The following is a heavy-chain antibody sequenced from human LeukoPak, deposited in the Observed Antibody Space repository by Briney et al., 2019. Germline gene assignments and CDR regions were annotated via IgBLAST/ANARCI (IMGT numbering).Heavy chain of an antibody. CDR2: IYYSGST. Sequence: PSETLSLTCTVSGGSISSHYWSWIRQPPGKGLEWIGYIYYSGSTNYNPSLKSRVTISVDTSKNQFSLKLSSVTAADTAVYYCARVGGSGWLVNFDYWGQGTLVTVSS. D-gene: IGHD6-19*01. CDR1: GGSISSHY. J-gene: IGHJ4*02. V-gene: IGHV4-59*11. CDR3: ARVGGSGWLVNFDY.